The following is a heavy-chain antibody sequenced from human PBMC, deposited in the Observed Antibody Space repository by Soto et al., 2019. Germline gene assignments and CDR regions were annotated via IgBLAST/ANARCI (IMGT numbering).Heavy chain of an antibody. Sequence: QAGGSLRLSCAASGFAFSNYAMSWVRQSPGKGLEWISSLTGGGDNPHYAESVKGRFTISRDNSKSTLFLQINSLSDGDTAVYYCARGGSGWYPFDYWGQGTLVTAPQ. CDR3: ARGGSGWYPFDY. J-gene: IGHJ4*02. D-gene: IGHD6-19*01. V-gene: IGHV3-23*01. CDR1: GFAFSNYA. CDR2: LTGGGDNP.